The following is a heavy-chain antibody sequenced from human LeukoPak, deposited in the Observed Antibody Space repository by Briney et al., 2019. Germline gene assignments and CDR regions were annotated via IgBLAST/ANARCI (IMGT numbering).Heavy chain of an antibody. CDR1: GGSISSYY. J-gene: IGHJ5*02. Sequence: PSETLSLTCTVSGGSISSYYWSWIRQPPGKGLEWIGYIYYSGSTNYNPSLKSRVTISVDTSKNQFSLKLSSVTAADTAVYYCARDQERFDPWGQGTLVTVSS. CDR2: IYYSGST. CDR3: ARDQERFDP. V-gene: IGHV4-59*01.